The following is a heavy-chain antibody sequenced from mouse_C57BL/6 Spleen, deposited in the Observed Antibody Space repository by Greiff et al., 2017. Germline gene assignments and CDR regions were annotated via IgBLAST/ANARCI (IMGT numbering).Heavy chain of an antibody. J-gene: IGHJ4*01. CDR1: GYTFTSYW. V-gene: IGHV1-69*01. CDR2: IEPSDSYT. Sequence: QVQLQQPGAELVMPAPSVNLSCKASGYTFTSYWMHWVKQRPGQGLEWIGEIEPSDSYTNYNQKFNGKSTLTVDKYTSAGYMQLSSLTSEDSAVYYCARSKPSYARDYWGQGTSVTVSS. CDR3: ARSKPSYARDY.